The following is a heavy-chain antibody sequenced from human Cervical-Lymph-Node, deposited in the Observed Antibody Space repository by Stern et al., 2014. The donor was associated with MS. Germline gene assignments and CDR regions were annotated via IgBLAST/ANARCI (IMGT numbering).Heavy chain of an antibody. J-gene: IGHJ4*02. Sequence: QVQLQESGPGLVKPSETLSLTCTVSGGSISSYSWSWIRQPPGKGLEWIGYIYYSGSTNYNPSLKSRVTMSVDKSKNQISLTLSSVTAADTAVYYCARDEALGYSYAWVYWGQGTLVTVSS. V-gene: IGHV4-59*01. D-gene: IGHD5-18*01. CDR3: ARDEALGYSYAWVY. CDR1: GGSISSYS. CDR2: IYYSGST.